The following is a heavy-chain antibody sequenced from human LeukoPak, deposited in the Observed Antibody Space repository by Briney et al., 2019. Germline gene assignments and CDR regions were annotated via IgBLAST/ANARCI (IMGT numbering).Heavy chain of an antibody. CDR3: ARGPFIVVVPAAISD. CDR2: IYHGGST. D-gene: IGHD2-2*02. J-gene: IGHJ4*02. V-gene: IGHV4-30-2*01. CDR1: GGSISSGGYS. Sequence: SQTLSLTCAVSGGSISSGGYSWSWIRQPPGKGLEWIGYIYHGGSTHYNPSLRSRVTISVDRPKNQFSLKLRSVTAADTAVYYCARGPFIVVVPAAISDWGQGTLVTVSS.